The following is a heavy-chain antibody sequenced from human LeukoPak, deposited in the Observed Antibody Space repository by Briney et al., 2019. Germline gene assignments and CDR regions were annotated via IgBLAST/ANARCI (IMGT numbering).Heavy chain of an antibody. J-gene: IGHJ4*02. CDR3: ASIPRPHYDISMDY. Sequence: SETLSLTCTVSGGSISSSSYYWGWIRPPPGKGLEGIGSIYCSGSTYYNPSRKGRVTISVDTSKNQFSLELSSVTAADTAVYYCASIPRPHYDISMDYWGQGTLVTVSS. CDR2: IYCSGST. D-gene: IGHD3-16*01. CDR1: GGSISSSSYY. V-gene: IGHV4-39*01.